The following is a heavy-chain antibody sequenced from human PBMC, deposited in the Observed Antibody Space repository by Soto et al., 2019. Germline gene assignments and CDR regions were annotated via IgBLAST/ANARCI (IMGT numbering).Heavy chain of an antibody. CDR2: ITWDGGST. CDR3: AKGNYYDSSGYYYFDY. J-gene: IGHJ4*02. Sequence: VGSLRLSRAGSGFPFDAYVMHWVRQGPGKGLEWVSLITWDGGSTYYADSVKGRFTISRDNSENSLYLQMNSLRPEDTALYYCAKGNYYDSSGYYYFDYWGQGTLVTVSS. CDR1: GFPFDAYV. V-gene: IGHV3-43*01. D-gene: IGHD3-22*01.